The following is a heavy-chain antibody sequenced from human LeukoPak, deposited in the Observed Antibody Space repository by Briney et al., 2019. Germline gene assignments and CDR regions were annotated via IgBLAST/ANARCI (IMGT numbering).Heavy chain of an antibody. CDR1: GYTFTSYD. J-gene: IGHJ4*02. D-gene: IGHD6-13*01. Sequence: ASVKVSCKASGYTFTSYDINWVRQATGQGLEWMGWMNPNSGNTGYAQKFQGRVTMTRNTSISTAYMELSSLRSEDTAVYYCALGDKAAAGLSFDYWGQGTLVTVSS. V-gene: IGHV1-8*01. CDR3: ALGDKAAAGLSFDY. CDR2: MNPNSGNT.